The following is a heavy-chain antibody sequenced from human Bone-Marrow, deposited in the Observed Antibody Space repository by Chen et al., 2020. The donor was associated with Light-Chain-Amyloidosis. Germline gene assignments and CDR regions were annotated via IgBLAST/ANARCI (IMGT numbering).Heavy chain of an antibody. CDR2: IYHSGNS. CDR3: GRYELLVPAY. J-gene: IGHJ4*02. D-gene: IGHD3-10*01. Sequence: QVQLQESGPGLVKPSETLSLTCDVSGYSISSGYYWGWIRQPPGKGLEWIAGIYHSGNSYYNPSLKSRVTISVDTSKNQFSLRLTSVTAADTAVYYSGRYELLVPAYWGQGTLVTVSS. V-gene: IGHV4-38-2*01. CDR1: GYSISSGYY.